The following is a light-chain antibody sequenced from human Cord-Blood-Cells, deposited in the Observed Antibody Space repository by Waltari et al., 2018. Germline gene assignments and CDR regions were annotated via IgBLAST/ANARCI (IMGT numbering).Light chain of an antibody. CDR1: SSDVGGYNH. CDR2: DVS. Sequence: QSALTHPASVSGPPGQSITISCTATSSDVGGYNHVSWYQQHPGKAPKPMLHDVSNRPSGASNRYSGTQSGNPASLTSSGHQAEDEGDYYCSSYTSSSTPKVFGTGTRVTVL. CDR3: SSYTSSSTPKV. J-gene: IGLJ1*01. V-gene: IGLV2-14*01.